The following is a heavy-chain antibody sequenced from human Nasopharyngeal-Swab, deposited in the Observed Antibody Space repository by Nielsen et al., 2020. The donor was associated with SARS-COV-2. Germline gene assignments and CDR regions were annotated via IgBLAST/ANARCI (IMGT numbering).Heavy chain of an antibody. CDR3: AKESSTYYYDN. D-gene: IGHD2-2*01. J-gene: IGHJ4*02. CDR2: ISYDGSNK. CDR1: GFTFSSYG. V-gene: IGHV3-30*18. Sequence: GESLKISCAASGFTFSSYGMHWVRQAPGKGLEWVAVISYDGSNKYYADSVKGRFTISRDNSKNTLYLQMNSLRAEDTAVYYCAKESSTYYYDNWGQGTLVTVSS.